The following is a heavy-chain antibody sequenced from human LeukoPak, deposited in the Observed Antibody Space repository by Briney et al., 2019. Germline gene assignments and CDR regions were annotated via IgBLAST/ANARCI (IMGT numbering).Heavy chain of an antibody. V-gene: IGHV3-11*01. Sequence: GGSLRLSCAASGFTFSDYYMSWIRQAPGKGLEWVSYISSSGSAIFYADSVKGRFTISRDNAKNALYLQMNSLRAEDTAVYYCARDDSSGYYYDYWGQGTLVTVSS. CDR3: ARDDSSGYYYDY. CDR1: GFTFSDYY. D-gene: IGHD3-22*01. CDR2: ISSSGSAI. J-gene: IGHJ4*02.